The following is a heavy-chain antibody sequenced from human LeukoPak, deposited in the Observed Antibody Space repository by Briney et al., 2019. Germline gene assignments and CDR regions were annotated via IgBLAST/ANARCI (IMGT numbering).Heavy chain of an antibody. CDR2: INHSGST. CDR3: ARQASSWFPTRPKYYFDY. Sequence: SETLSLTCAVYGGSFSGYYWSWIRQPPGKGLEWIGEINHSGSTNYNPSLKSRVTISVDTSKNQFSLKLSSVTAADTAVYYCARQASSWFPTRPKYYFDYWGQGTLVTVSS. CDR1: GGSFSGYY. D-gene: IGHD6-13*01. V-gene: IGHV4-34*01. J-gene: IGHJ4*02.